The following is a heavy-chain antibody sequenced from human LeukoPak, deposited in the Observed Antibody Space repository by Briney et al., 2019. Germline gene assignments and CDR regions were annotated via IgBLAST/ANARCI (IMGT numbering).Heavy chain of an antibody. D-gene: IGHD5-18*01. CDR2: INTDGSST. J-gene: IGHJ4*02. V-gene: IGHV3-74*01. Sequence: GGSLRLSCAASGFTFSSYWMHWVRQAPGKGLVWVSRINTDGSSTSYADSVKGRFTISRDNAKNTLYLQMNSLRAEDTAVYYCARGEDGSCGYDYYFDYWGQGTLVTVSS. CDR1: GFTFSSYW. CDR3: ARGEDGSCGYDYYFDY.